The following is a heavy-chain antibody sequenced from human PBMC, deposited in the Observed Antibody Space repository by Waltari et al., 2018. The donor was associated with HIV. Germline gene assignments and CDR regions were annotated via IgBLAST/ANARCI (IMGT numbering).Heavy chain of an antibody. V-gene: IGHV3-48*01. J-gene: IGHJ5*02. Sequence: DVLLVESGGGLVQPGGSLRLSCAASGFTFSTYNMHWVRQAPGKGLEWLASITSDSDAIYYAQSVRGRFIVSRDNADNSLHLEMISLRADDTAVYYCARDDSGAYHLGWFDPWGQGTLVSVSS. CDR3: ARDDSGAYHLGWFDP. D-gene: IGHD3-22*01. CDR1: GFTFSTYN. CDR2: ITSDSDAI.